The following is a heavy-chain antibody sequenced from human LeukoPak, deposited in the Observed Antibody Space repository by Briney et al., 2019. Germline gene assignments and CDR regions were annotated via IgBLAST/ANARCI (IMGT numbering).Heavy chain of an antibody. CDR3: AKGAIGFDS. Sequence: GGSLRLSCAAPGFTFSSYAMTWVRQAPGKGLEWVSDIRGSGDTTNYADSVKGRFTISRDNSKNTLYLQMNSLRAEDTALYYCAKGAIGFDSWGQGTLVTVSS. J-gene: IGHJ4*02. D-gene: IGHD2-2*01. CDR1: GFTFSSYA. CDR2: IRGSGDTT. V-gene: IGHV3-23*01.